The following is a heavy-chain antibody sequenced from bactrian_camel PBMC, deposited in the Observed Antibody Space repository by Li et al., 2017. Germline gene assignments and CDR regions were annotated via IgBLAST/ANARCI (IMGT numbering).Heavy chain of an antibody. D-gene: IGHD1*01. CDR2: IDTDGRT. CDR1: DFSFDDTD. J-gene: IGHJ4*01. V-gene: IGHV3S63*01. Sequence: QLVESGGGSVQAGGSLRLSCTSSDFSFDDTDMGWYRQAPGNECELVSSIDTDGRTYYADSVKGRFTISQNNAKNTIYLQMNNLKPEDTAMYYCAAKSACLDLLRAIPLARWVGQGTQVTVS.